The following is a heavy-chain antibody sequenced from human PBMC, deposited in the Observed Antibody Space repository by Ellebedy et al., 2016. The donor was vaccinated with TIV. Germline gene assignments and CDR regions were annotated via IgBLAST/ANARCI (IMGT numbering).Heavy chain of an antibody. CDR1: ADSISRGDYY. CDR2: IYYRGST. CDR3: ARGTSTSRFGVAQWFDP. D-gene: IGHD3-3*01. V-gene: IGHV4-30-4*01. Sequence: SETLSLXXSVSADSISRGDYYWSWLRQPPGKGMEWIGYIYYRGSTYYNPSLKSRVVISVDTSKNQFSLNVTSATAADTAIYYCARGTSTSRFGVAQWFDPWGQGALVTVSS. J-gene: IGHJ5*02.